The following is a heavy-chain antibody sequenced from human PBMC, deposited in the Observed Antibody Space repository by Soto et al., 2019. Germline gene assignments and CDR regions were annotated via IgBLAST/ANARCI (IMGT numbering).Heavy chain of an antibody. D-gene: IGHD6-13*01. CDR1: GGSISSSNSF. J-gene: IGHJ4*01. CDR2: ISYSGST. V-gene: IGHV4-39*02. CDR3: AREEYNSGTWYHLDY. Sequence: QLQLQESGPGLVKPSETLSLTCTVSGGSISSSNSFWGWIRQPPVKGLEWIGSISYSGSTYYNPSLKSRVTISVDTSENQFSLKLSSVTAADTAVYYCAREEYNSGTWYHLDYWGQGTLLTVSS.